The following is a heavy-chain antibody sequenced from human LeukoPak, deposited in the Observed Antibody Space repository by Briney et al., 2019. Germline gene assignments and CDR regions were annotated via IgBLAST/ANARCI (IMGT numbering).Heavy chain of an antibody. CDR1: GFTFSSYA. D-gene: IGHD2-2*02. V-gene: IGHV3-23*01. Sequence: GGSLRLSCAASGFTFSSYAMSWVRQAPGKGLEWVSAISGSGGSTYYADSVKGRFTSSRDNSKNTLDLQMTSLSAEDTALYYCARRDIVVVPAAIFGAFDIWGQGTMVTVSS. CDR2: ISGSGGST. J-gene: IGHJ3*02. CDR3: ARRDIVVVPAAIFGAFDI.